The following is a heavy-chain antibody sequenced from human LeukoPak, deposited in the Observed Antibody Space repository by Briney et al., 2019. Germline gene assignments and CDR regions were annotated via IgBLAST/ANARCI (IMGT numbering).Heavy chain of an antibody. CDR2: INPNSGGT. J-gene: IGHJ4*02. V-gene: IGHV1-2*02. CDR3: ARGKDIVQLDY. Sequence: ASVKVSCKTSGYTFTGYYIHWLRQAPGQGLEWMGWINPNSGGTNYAQKFQARVTMTRDTSISTAYMQLGRLRYDDTAVYYCARGKDIVQLDYWGQGTLVTVSS. D-gene: IGHD5-12*01. CDR1: GYTFTGYY.